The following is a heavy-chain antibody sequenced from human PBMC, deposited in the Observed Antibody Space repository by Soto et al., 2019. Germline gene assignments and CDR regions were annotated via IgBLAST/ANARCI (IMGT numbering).Heavy chain of an antibody. CDR3: ANDAYYYGS. CDR2: ITSSSSTI. Sequence: GGSLRLSCAAPGFTFSRFALSLVRQAPGKGLEWASYITSSSSTIYYADSVKGRFTISRDNSKNSLYLQMNSLRDEDTAVDYCANDAYYYGSWGQGTLVTVSS. J-gene: IGHJ4*02. V-gene: IGHV3-48*02. CDR1: GFTFSRFA. D-gene: IGHD3-10*01.